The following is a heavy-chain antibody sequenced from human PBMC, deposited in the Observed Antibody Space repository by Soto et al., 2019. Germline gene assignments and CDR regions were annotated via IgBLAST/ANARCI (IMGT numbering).Heavy chain of an antibody. V-gene: IGHV3-23*01. CDR2: ISGSGDDT. D-gene: IGHD4-17*01. J-gene: IGHJ3*02. Sequence: EVQLLESGAGLAQPGGSLRLSCAASGFPFNTYAMNWVRQAPGKGLEWVSVISGSGDDTYYADTVKGRFTISRDNPKNSLYLQMNSLRAEDTAIYYCTRGGDYGGRQDAFDIWGQGTMVTVSS. CDR3: TRGGDYGGRQDAFDI. CDR1: GFPFNTYA.